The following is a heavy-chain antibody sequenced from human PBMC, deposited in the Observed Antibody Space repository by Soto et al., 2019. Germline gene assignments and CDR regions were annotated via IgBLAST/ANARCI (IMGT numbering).Heavy chain of an antibody. Sequence: EVQLVESGGGLVQPGGSLRLSCAASGFTVSNNYMRWVRQAPGKGLEWVSLIYSGGATYYADSVKGRFTISRDNSKNTAYLQMNSLRAEDTAVYYCARDGTYNWVGGQGILVTVSS. J-gene: IGHJ4*02. D-gene: IGHD1-1*01. CDR3: ARDGTYNWV. CDR2: IYSGGAT. CDR1: GFTVSNNY. V-gene: IGHV3-66*01.